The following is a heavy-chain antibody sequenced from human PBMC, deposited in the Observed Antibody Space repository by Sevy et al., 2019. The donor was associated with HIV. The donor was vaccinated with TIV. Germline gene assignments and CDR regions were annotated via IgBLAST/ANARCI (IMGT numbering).Heavy chain of an antibody. J-gene: IGHJ3*02. CDR3: ARVFPYCSGGSCYSPYDAFDI. CDR1: GYTFTGHY. V-gene: IGHV1-2*02. CDR2: INPNSGST. Sequence: ASVKVSCKASGYTFTGHYMHWVRQAPGQGLEWMGWINPNSGSTDYAQKFQARVTLTRDTSISTAYLELSRLTSDDTAVYYCARVFPYCSGGSCYSPYDAFDIWGQGTMVTVSS. D-gene: IGHD2-15*01.